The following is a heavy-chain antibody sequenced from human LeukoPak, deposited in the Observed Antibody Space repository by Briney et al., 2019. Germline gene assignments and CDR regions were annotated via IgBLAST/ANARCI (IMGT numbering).Heavy chain of an antibody. CDR2: IYYSGSA. Sequence: SETLSLTCTVPGDSISSSSYYWGWIRQPPGKGLEWIGSIYYSGSAHYNPSLKSRVTISVDTSKNQFSLKLSSVTAADTAVYYCAREVVPAVIDAFDIWGQGTMVTVSS. J-gene: IGHJ3*02. CDR3: AREVVPAVIDAFDI. CDR1: GDSISSSSYY. D-gene: IGHD3-10*01. V-gene: IGHV4-39*02.